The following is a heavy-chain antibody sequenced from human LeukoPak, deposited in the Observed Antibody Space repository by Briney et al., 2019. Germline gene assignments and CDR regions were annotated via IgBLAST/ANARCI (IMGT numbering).Heavy chain of an antibody. CDR1: GGTFSSYA. D-gene: IGHD3-10*01. V-gene: IGHV1-8*02. CDR2: MNPNSGNT. J-gene: IGHJ6*03. Sequence: ASVKGSCKASGGTFSSYAINWVRQATGQGLEWMGWMNPNSGNTGYAQKFQGRVTMTRNTSISTAYMELSSLRSEDTAVYYCARGHRVRGVILPYYYYYMDVWGKGTTVTISS. CDR3: ARGHRVRGVILPYYYYYMDV.